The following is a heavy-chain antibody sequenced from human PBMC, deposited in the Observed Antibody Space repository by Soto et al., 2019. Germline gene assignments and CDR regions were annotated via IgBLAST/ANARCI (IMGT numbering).Heavy chain of an antibody. J-gene: IGHJ3*02. CDR2: IYYSGST. V-gene: IGHV4-31*03. CDR1: GGSISSGGYY. Sequence: SETQCLTCTVAGGSISSGGYYWSWLRQHPGKGLEWIGYIYYSGSTYYNPPLKSRVTISVDTSKNQFSLKLSSVTAADTAVYYCARLEGDNDAFDIWGQGTMVTVSS. CDR3: ARLEGDNDAFDI. D-gene: IGHD3-16*01.